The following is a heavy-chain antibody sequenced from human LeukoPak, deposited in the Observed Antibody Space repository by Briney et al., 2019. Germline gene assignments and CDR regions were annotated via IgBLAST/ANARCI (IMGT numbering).Heavy chain of an antibody. D-gene: IGHD2-21*01. CDR1: GYTFTGYY. Sequence: ASVKVSCKASGYTFTGYYMHWVRQATGQGLEWMGWINPNSGGTNYAQKFQGRVTMTRDTSISTAYMELSRLRSDDTAVYYCARVYHNCGGDCYPYFDYWGQGTLVTVSS. J-gene: IGHJ4*02. CDR3: ARVYHNCGGDCYPYFDY. V-gene: IGHV1-2*02. CDR2: INPNSGGT.